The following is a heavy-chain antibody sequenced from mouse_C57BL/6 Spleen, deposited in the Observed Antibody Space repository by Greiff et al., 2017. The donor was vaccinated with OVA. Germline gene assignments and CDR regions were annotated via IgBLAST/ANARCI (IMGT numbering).Heavy chain of an antibody. CDR2: FHPYNDDT. J-gene: IGHJ3*01. V-gene: IGHV1-47*01. CDR1: GYTFTTYP. D-gene: IGHD1-1*01. Sequence: QVQLQQSGAELLKPGASVKMSCKASGYTFTTYPIEWMKQNHGKSLEWIGNFHPYNDDTKYTEKFKGKATLTVEQSSSTVYLELSRLTSDDSACYYCARGYGSSPWCAYWGQGTLVTVSA. CDR3: ARGYGSSPWCAY.